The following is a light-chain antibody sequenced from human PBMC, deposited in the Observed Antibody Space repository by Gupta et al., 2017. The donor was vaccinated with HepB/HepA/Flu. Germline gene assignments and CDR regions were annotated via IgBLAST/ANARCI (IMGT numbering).Light chain of an antibody. J-gene: IGLJ3*02. CDR1: RSNMRRNI. V-gene: IGLV1-44*01. Sequence: QSVLPTPPSASGTTGQRVTISCSGSRSNMRRNIVNWYQQLPGMAPKLLICSDTQRPSGVPDRFSGSKSGTSASLAISGLQAEDEADYYCTAWDDSRNGWVFGGGTKLTVL. CDR2: SDT. CDR3: TAWDDSRNGWV.